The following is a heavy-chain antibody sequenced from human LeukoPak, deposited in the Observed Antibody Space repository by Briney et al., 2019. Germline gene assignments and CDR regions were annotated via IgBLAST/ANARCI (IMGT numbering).Heavy chain of an antibody. Sequence: GGSLRLSCAASGLTVSSNYMSWVRQAPGKGLEWVSVIYSGGSTYYADSVKGRFTISRDNSKNTLYLQMNSLRAEDTAVYYCARIPRDGYNSGGAFDIWGQGTMVTVSS. D-gene: IGHD5-24*01. CDR1: GLTVSSNY. J-gene: IGHJ3*02. V-gene: IGHV3-53*01. CDR3: ARIPRDGYNSGGAFDI. CDR2: IYSGGST.